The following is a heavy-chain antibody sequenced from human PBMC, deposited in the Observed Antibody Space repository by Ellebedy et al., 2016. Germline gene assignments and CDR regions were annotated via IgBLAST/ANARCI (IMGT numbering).Heavy chain of an antibody. CDR1: GFTFSLAG. CDR2: IVFSGTAT. CDR3: AREIGVVVARWFDP. V-gene: IGHV3-21*01. Sequence: GGSLRLXCTASGFTFSLAGMTWVRQAPGKGLEWVATIVFSGTATYYADSVKGRFIVSRDNTKNSLFLQMNSLRDEDTAVYYCAREIGVVVARWFDPWGQGTLVTVSS. J-gene: IGHJ5*02. D-gene: IGHD2-15*01.